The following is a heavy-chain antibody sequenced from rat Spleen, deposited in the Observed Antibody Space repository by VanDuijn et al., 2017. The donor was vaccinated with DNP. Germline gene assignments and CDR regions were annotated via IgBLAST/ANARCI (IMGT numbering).Heavy chain of an antibody. J-gene: IGHJ3*01. CDR3: VRGGLWFPH. CDR2: INKDSNTI. Sequence: EVKLVESGGGLVEPGRSLKLSCAASGFNFNDYWMAWVRQAPGKGLEWIGQINKDSNTINYNPSLKDKFTISRDNAKSTLYLQVSKVGSEDTAIYYCVRGGLWFPHWGQGTLVTVSS. V-gene: IGHV4-2*01. CDR1: GFNFNDYW.